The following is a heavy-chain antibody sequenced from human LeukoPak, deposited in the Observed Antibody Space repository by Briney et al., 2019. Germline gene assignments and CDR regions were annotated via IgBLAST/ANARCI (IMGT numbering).Heavy chain of an antibody. CDR3: ARHMDYYDILTGYYKNGWFDP. CDR1: GYSFTSYW. J-gene: IGHJ5*02. D-gene: IGHD3-9*01. Sequence: GASLKISCKGSGYSFTSYWIGWVRPLPGKGLEWMGIIYPGDSDTRYSPSFQGQVTISADKSISTAYLQWSSLKASDTAMYYCARHMDYYDILTGYYKNGWFDPWGQGTLVTVSS. V-gene: IGHV5-51*01. CDR2: IYPGDSDT.